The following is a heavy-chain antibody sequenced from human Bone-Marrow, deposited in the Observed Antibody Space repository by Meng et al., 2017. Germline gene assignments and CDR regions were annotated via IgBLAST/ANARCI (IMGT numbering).Heavy chain of an antibody. Sequence: GEFLKISCAASGFTFSSYAMHWVRQAPGKGLEWVAVISYDGSNKYYADSVKGRFTISRDNSKNTLYLQMNSLRAEDTAVYYCARSEYNRWLRYDYWGQGTLVTVSS. CDR3: ARSEYNRWLRYDY. CDR2: ISYDGSNK. V-gene: IGHV3-30*04. J-gene: IGHJ4*02. D-gene: IGHD5-12*01. CDR1: GFTFSSYA.